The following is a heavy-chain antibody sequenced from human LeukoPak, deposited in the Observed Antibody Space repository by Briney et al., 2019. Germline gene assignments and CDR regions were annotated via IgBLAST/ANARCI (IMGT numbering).Heavy chain of an antibody. D-gene: IGHD1-26*01. V-gene: IGHV1-2*02. CDR3: ARGDSGSYYENGDWFDP. CDR2: INPNSGGT. J-gene: IGHJ5*02. CDR1: GYTFTGYY. Sequence: ASVKVSCKASGYTFTGYYMHWVRQAPGQGLEWMGWINPNSGGTNYAQKFQGRVTMTRDTSISTAYMELSRLRSDDTAVYYCARGDSGSYYENGDWFDPWGQGTLVTVSS.